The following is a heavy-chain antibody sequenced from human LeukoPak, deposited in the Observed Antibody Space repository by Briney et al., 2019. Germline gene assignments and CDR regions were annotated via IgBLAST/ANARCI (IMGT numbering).Heavy chain of an antibody. CDR2: IKQDGSEK. Sequence: SGESLKISCAASGFTFSSYWMSWVRQAPGKGLEWVANIKQDGSEKYYVDSVKGRFTISRDNAKNSLYLQMNSLRAEDTAVYYCAREYGDYYYMDVWGKGTTVTVSS. CDR1: GFTFSSYW. V-gene: IGHV3-7*01. J-gene: IGHJ6*03. CDR3: AREYGDYYYMDV. D-gene: IGHD4-17*01.